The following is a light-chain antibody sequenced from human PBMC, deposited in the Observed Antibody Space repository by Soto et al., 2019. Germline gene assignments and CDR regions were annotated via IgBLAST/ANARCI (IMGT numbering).Light chain of an antibody. Sequence: DVVMTQSPDSLAVSLGERATINCKSSQSVLHSSNNENSVAWYQQKAGQRPKLLIYRASIRESGVTDRFSGSVSGTDFTLTISSLQAEDVAVYYCQQYYTGIAFGQGTRLEIK. CDR1: QSVLHSSNNENS. V-gene: IGKV4-1*01. CDR2: RAS. J-gene: IGKJ5*01. CDR3: QQYYTGIA.